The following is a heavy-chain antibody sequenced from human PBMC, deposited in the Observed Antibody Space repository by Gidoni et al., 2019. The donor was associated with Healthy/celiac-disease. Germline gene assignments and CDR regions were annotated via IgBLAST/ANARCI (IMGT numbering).Heavy chain of an antibody. J-gene: IGHJ4*02. D-gene: IGHD5-12*01. Sequence: QLQLQESGPGLVKPSETLSLTCTVSGGSISSSSYYWGWIRQPPGKGLEWIGSIYYSGSTYYNPSLKSRVTIFVDTSKNQFSLKLSSVTAADTAVYYCASLGEMATILFDYWGQGTLVTVPS. CDR3: ASLGEMATILFDY. CDR2: IYYSGST. CDR1: GGSISSSSYY. V-gene: IGHV4-39*01.